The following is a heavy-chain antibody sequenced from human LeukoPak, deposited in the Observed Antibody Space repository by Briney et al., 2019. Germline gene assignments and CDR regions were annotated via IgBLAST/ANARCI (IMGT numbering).Heavy chain of an antibody. Sequence: SETLSLTCTVSGGSISSYYWSWIRQPAGKGLEWIGRIYTSGSTNYNPSLKSRVTMSVDTSKNQLSLRLSSVTAADTAVYYCARATIFGVVTKRGPSCFHDYWGQGTLVTVSS. CDR2: IYTSGST. CDR3: ARATIFGVVTKRGPSCFHDY. V-gene: IGHV4-4*07. D-gene: IGHD3-3*01. J-gene: IGHJ4*02. CDR1: GGSISSYY.